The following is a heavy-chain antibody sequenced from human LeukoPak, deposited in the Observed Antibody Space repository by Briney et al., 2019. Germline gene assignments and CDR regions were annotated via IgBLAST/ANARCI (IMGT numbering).Heavy chain of an antibody. V-gene: IGHV3-53*01. D-gene: IGHD3-10*01. Sequence: GGSLRLSCAVSGFTVRSHFMAWVRQAPGKGLEWVSVLDTGGATHYADSVKGRFTTSRDNTWNTLFLQMNSLRDEDTAVYYCAREFRDAFDVWGQGTRVTVSS. CDR1: GFTVRSHF. CDR2: LDTGGAT. J-gene: IGHJ3*01. CDR3: AREFRDAFDV.